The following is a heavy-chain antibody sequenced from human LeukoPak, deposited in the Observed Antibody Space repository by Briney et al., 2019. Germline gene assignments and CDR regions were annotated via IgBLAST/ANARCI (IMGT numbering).Heavy chain of an antibody. V-gene: IGHV1-2*02. Sequence: VASVKVSCKASGYTFAGYYIHWVRRAPGQGLKWVGWINPNSGVINSAQKFQGRVAMTRDASISTAYMELTGLKSDDTAVYYCARDRDYSDTSGLFDYWGQGTLVTVSS. CDR2: INPNSGVI. D-gene: IGHD3-22*01. CDR1: GYTFAGYY. J-gene: IGHJ4*02. CDR3: ARDRDYSDTSGLFDY.